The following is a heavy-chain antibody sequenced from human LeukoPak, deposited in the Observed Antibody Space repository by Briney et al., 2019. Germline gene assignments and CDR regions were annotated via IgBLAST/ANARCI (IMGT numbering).Heavy chain of an antibody. CDR1: GYTFTGHY. Sequence: ASVKVSCKAAGYTFTGHYLHWVRQAPGQGLEWMGWINPKSGGSNYAPKFEGRVTMTRDTSISTAYMELSRLRSDDTAVYYCASGYYYGSGTPTWFDYWGQGTLVTVSS. CDR3: ASGYYYGSGTPTWFDY. D-gene: IGHD3-10*01. J-gene: IGHJ4*02. V-gene: IGHV1-2*02. CDR2: INPKSGGS.